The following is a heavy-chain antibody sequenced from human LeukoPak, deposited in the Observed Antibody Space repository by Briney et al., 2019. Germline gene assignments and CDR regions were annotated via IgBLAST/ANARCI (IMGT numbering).Heavy chain of an antibody. V-gene: IGHV3-7*01. Sequence: PGGSLRLSCAASGFTFSSYWMSWVRQAPGKGLKWVAKIKQDGSEKDYVDSVKGRFTLSRDNAKNSLYLQVNSLRAEDTAVYYCARGPTRANSSDYWGQGTLVTVSS. J-gene: IGHJ4*02. D-gene: IGHD2/OR15-2a*01. CDR1: GFTFSSYW. CDR3: ARGPTRANSSDY. CDR2: IKQDGSEK.